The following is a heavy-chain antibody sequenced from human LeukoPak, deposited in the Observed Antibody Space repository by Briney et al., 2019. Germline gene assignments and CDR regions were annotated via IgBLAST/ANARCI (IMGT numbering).Heavy chain of an antibody. CDR1: GGSISSSSYY. V-gene: IGHV4-39*01. CDR2: IYYSGST. Sequence: SETLSLTCTVSGGSISSSSYYWGWIRQPPGKGLEWIGSIYYSGSTYYNPSLKSRVTISVETPENQFSLRLSSVTAADTAVYYYASLVRYDWYFDVWGRGTLVTVSS. CDR3: ASLVRYDWYFDV. D-gene: IGHD1-14*01. J-gene: IGHJ2*01.